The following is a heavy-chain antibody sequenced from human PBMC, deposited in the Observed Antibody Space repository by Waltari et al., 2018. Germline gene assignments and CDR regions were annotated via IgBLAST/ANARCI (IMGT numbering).Heavy chain of an antibody. CDR1: GFTFRSYE. Sequence: DVQLEESGGGLVQLGGSLRLSCVASGFTFRSYELNWVRQAPGKGLEWVSYIDSRGNTIDYADSVRGRFTISRDNSRNSMSLQMNSLRADDTAIYYCAREIRGSYGGKHFDYWGQGAPVTVSS. CDR2: IDSRGNTI. J-gene: IGHJ4*02. CDR3: AREIRGSYGGKHFDY. V-gene: IGHV3-48*03. D-gene: IGHD3-16*01.